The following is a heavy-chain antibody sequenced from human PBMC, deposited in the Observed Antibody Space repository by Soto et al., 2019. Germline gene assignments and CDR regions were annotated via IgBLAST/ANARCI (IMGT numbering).Heavy chain of an antibody. J-gene: IGHJ6*03. CDR1: GFTFSGSA. D-gene: IGHD3-3*01. Sequence: EVQLVESGGGLVQPGGSLKLSCAASGFTFSGSAMHWVRQASGKGLAWVGRIRSKPNNYATAYGASVKGRFTISRDDSKNTAYLQMNSLNTEDTAVYYCSRQASDFWSGKPQYYMDVWGKGTTVTVSS. CDR2: IRSKPNNYAT. CDR3: SRQASDFWSGKPQYYMDV. V-gene: IGHV3-73*01.